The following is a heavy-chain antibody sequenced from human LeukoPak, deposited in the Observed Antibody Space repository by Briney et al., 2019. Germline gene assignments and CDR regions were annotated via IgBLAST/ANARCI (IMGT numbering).Heavy chain of an antibody. CDR3: AREGGMTTVTPANWFDP. Sequence: GASVKVSCKASGYTFTAYYMHWVRQAPGQGLEWMGWINPNSGATNFAQKFQGRVTMTSDTSISTAYMVLSRLRSDDTAVYYCAREGGMTTVTPANWFDPWGQGTLVTVSS. J-gene: IGHJ5*02. CDR2: INPNSGAT. D-gene: IGHD4-17*01. V-gene: IGHV1-2*02. CDR1: GYTFTAYY.